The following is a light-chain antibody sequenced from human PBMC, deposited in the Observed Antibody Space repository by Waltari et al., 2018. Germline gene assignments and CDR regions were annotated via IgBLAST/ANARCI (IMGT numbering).Light chain of an antibody. CDR1: SGYSNYP. CDR3: QTWGAGV. CDR2: VNSDGSH. J-gene: IGLJ2*01. Sequence: QLVLTQSPSASASLGDSVDLTCILSSGYSNYPNAWHQQQPNKGPRYLMKVNSDGSHIKGDGIPDRFSGSSSGTERYLTISNLQSEDEADYYCQTWGAGVFGGGTKLTVL. V-gene: IGLV4-69*01.